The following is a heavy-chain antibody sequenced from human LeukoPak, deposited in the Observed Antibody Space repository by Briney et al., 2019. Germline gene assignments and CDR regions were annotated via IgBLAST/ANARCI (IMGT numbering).Heavy chain of an antibody. Sequence: PGGSLRLSCSASGFTFSSYAMHWVRQAPGKGLEYVSAISSNGGSTYYADSVKGRFTVSRDNSKNTLYLQMTSLRPDDTAVYYCVKIARDWGQGTLVTVSS. CDR2: ISSNGGST. V-gene: IGHV3-64D*09. CDR3: VKIARD. J-gene: IGHJ4*02. CDR1: GFTFSSYA.